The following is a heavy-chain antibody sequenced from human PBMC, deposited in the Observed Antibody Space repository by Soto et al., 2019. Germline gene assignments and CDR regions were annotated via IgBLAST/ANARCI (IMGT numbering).Heavy chain of an antibody. CDR1: GGSISSYY. Sequence: SETLSLTCTVTGGSISSYYWSWIRQPPGKGLEWIGYIYYSGSTNYNPSLKSRVTISVDTSKNQFSLKLSSVTAADTAVYYCARALYYYGSGSYYRDYYYYGMDVWGQGTTVT. CDR2: IYYSGST. CDR3: ARALYYYGSGSYYRDYYYYGMDV. J-gene: IGHJ6*02. V-gene: IGHV4-59*01. D-gene: IGHD3-10*01.